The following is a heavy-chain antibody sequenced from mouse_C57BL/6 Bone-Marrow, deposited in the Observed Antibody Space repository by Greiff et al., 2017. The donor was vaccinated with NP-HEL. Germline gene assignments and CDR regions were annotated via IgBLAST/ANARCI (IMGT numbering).Heavy chain of an antibody. CDR3: VRQGGLYAMYY. CDR2: IRSKSNNYAT. V-gene: IGHV10-1*01. Sequence: EVHLVESGGGLVQPKGSLKLSCAASGFSFNTYAMNWVRQAPGKGLEWVARIRSKSNNYATYYADSVKDRFTISRDDSESMLYLQMNNLKTEDTAMYYCVRQGGLYAMYYWGQGTSVTVSS. CDR1: GFSFNTYA. J-gene: IGHJ4*01.